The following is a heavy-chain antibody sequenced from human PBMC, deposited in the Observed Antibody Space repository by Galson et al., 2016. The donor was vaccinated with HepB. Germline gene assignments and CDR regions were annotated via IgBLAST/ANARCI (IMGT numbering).Heavy chain of an antibody. Sequence: SLRLSCAASGFTFRTYDMQWVRQPAGKGLEWVSAIGTVDDRYYADSVKGRFTISRADANNSLFLQMNNLRAEDTAIYYCARRFLNAFDVWGQGTVVTVSS. CDR3: ARRFLNAFDV. D-gene: IGHD3-3*01. CDR1: GFTFRTYD. V-gene: IGHV3-13*01. CDR2: IGTVDDR. J-gene: IGHJ3*01.